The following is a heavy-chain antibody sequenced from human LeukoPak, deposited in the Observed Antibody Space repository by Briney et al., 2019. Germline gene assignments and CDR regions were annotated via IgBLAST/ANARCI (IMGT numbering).Heavy chain of an antibody. J-gene: IGHJ3*02. CDR3: AKEGAASAFDI. CDR2: IGTAGDP. CDR1: GFTFSSYD. Sequence: PGGSLRLSCAASGFTFSSYDMHWVRQATGKGLEWVSAIGTAGDPYYSGSVKGRFTISRENAKNSLYLQMNSLRAEDTAVYYCAKEGAASAFDIWGQGSMVTVSS. D-gene: IGHD1-26*01. V-gene: IGHV3-13*05.